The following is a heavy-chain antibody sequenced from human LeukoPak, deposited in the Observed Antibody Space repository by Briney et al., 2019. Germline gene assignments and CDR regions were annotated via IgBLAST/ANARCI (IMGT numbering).Heavy chain of an antibody. CDR1: GFIFSDFA. CDR3: VRDKIVGATKNDY. V-gene: IGHV3-23*01. J-gene: IGHJ4*02. CDR2: MSASGSHT. Sequence: GGSLRLSCAASGFIFSDFAMSWVRQAPGKGLEWVSGMSASGSHTHSADFVKGRFTISRDNAQNSLYLHMNSLRAEDTAVYYCVRDKIVGATKNDYWGQGILVTVSS. D-gene: IGHD1-26*01.